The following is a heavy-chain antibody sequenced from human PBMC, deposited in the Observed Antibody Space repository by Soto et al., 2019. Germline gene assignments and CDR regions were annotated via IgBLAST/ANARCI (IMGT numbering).Heavy chain of an antibody. V-gene: IGHV3-7*01. CDR1: GFTFSSYW. CDR3: ARDHHAGLIFYYYYYMDV. J-gene: IGHJ6*03. Sequence: EVQLGESGGGLVQPGGSLRLSCAASGFTFSSYWMSWVRQAPGKGLEWVANIKQDGSEKYYVDSVKGRFTISRDNAKNSLYLHMNSLRAEDTAVYYCARDHHAGLIFYYYYYMDVWGKGTTVTVSS. D-gene: IGHD2-8*01. CDR2: IKQDGSEK.